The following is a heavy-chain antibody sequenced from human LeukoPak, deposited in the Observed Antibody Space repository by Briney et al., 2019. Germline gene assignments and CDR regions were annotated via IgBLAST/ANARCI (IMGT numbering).Heavy chain of an antibody. CDR1: GGSFSGYY. CDR2: INHSGST. V-gene: IGHV4-34*01. D-gene: IGHD6-13*01. CDR3: ARHLSGIAAAGRRVNWFDP. J-gene: IGHJ5*02. Sequence: PSETLSLTCAVYGGSFSGYYWSWIRQPPGKGLEWIGEINHSGSTNYNPSLKSRVTISVDTSKTQFSLKLSSVTAADTAVYYCARHLSGIAAAGRRVNWFDPWGQGTLVTVSS.